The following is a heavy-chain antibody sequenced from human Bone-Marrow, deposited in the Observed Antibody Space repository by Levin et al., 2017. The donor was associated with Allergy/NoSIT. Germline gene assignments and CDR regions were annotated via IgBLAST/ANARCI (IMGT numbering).Heavy chain of an antibody. D-gene: IGHD6-19*01. CDR3: ATIPPVGSGWTGGDY. CDR2: IWYDGSNK. CDR1: GFTFSSYG. J-gene: IGHJ4*02. V-gene: IGHV3-33*01. Sequence: AGESLKISCAASGFTFSSYGMHWVRQAPGKGLEWVAVIWYDGSNKYYADSVKGRFTISRDNSKNTLYLQMNSLRAEDTAVYYCATIPPVGSGWTGGDYWGQGTLVTVSS.